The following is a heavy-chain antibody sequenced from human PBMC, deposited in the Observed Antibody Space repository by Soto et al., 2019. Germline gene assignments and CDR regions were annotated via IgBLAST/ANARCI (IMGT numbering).Heavy chain of an antibody. CDR1: GYTFTSYD. Sequence: QVQLVQSGAAVKKPGASVKVSCKASGYTFTSYDISWVRQAPGQGLEWMGWMSTSNGNTNYAQKLQGRVTMTTDTSTSTANMELRSLRPDDTAVYFCARDRNGVDPWGQGTLVTVS. CDR2: MSTSNGNT. V-gene: IGHV1-18*01. J-gene: IGHJ5*02. CDR3: ARDRNGVDP.